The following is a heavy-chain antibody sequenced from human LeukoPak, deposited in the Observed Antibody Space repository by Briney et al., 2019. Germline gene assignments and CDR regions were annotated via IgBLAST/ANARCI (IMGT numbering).Heavy chain of an antibody. D-gene: IGHD3-22*01. J-gene: IGHJ4*02. CDR3: AKAGDSSGYYRPYYFDY. CDR2: ISGSGGST. CDR1: GFTFSSYA. Sequence: GGSLRLSCAASGFTFSSYAMSWVRQAPGKGLEWVSAISGSGGSTYYADSVKGRFTISRDNSKNTLYLQMNSLRAEDTAVYYCAKAGDSSGYYRPYYFDYWGQGTLVTVSS. V-gene: IGHV3-23*01.